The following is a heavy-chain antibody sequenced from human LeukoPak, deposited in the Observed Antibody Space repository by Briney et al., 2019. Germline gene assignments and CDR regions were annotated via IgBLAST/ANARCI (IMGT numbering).Heavy chain of an antibody. D-gene: IGHD6-19*01. Sequence: TSETLSLTCTVSGVSISSSNSYWGWIRQPPGKGLEWIGSIYYSGSTYYNPSLKSRVTISVDTSKNQFSLKLSSVTAADTAVYYCARIAVAGTYYFDYWGQGTLVTVSS. CDR1: GVSISSSNSY. CDR3: ARIAVAGTYYFDY. J-gene: IGHJ4*02. CDR2: IYYSGST. V-gene: IGHV4-39*07.